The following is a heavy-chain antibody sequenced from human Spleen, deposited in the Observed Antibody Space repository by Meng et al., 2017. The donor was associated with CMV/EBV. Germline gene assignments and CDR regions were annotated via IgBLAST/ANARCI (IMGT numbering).Heavy chain of an antibody. CDR3: SSQSHSSFFY. V-gene: IGHV3-74*01. CDR1: GFPFSTYW. D-gene: IGHD6-6*01. Sequence: SLAASGFPFSTYWMHGVRQAPGKGLVWVSRINSYGSSTGYADSVKGRFTISRDNAKNTLYLQMNSLRAEDTAVYYCSSQSHSSFFYWGQGTLVTVSS. J-gene: IGHJ4*02. CDR2: INSYGSST.